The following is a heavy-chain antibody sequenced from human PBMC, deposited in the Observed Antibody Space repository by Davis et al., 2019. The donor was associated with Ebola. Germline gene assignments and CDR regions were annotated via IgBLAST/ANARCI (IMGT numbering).Heavy chain of an antibody. V-gene: IGHV4-34*01. CDR1: GGAFSGYF. J-gene: IGHJ4*02. CDR2: VNDSGTA. D-gene: IGHD3-10*01. Sequence: SETLSLTCAVSGGAFSGYFRSWIRQAPGKGLEWIGEVNDSGTAKYNPSLKGRPTISLDLIKKQFSLKLSSVTAADTAVYYCARDDFYGLGSREYWGRGTLVTVAS. CDR3: ARDDFYGLGSREY.